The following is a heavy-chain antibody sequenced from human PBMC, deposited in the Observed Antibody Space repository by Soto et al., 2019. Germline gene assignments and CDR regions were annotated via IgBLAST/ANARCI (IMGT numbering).Heavy chain of an antibody. V-gene: IGHV4-34*01. CDR2: INHSGST. Sequence: SETLSLTCAVYGGSFSGYYWSWIRQPPGKGLEWIGEINHSGSTNYNPSLKSRVTISVDTSKNQFSLKLSSVTAADTAVYYCARGQAYGSGSPGNYYGMDDWGQGTTVTVSS. CDR3: ARGQAYGSGSPGNYYGMDD. J-gene: IGHJ6*02. D-gene: IGHD3-10*01. CDR1: GGSFSGYY.